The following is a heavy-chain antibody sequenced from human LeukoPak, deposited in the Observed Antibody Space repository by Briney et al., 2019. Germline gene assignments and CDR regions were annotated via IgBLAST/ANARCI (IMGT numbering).Heavy chain of an antibody. CDR2: INHSGST. J-gene: IGHJ3*02. CDR1: GGSFSGFY. Sequence: PSETLSLTCAVYGGSFSGFYWSWIRQPPGKGLEWIGEINHSGSTNYNPSLKSRVTISVDTSKNQFSLKLSSVTAADTAVYYCGRDYYYGSGSFRHDAFDIWAKGQWSPSLQ. CDR3: GRDYYYGSGSFRHDAFDI. D-gene: IGHD3-10*01. V-gene: IGHV4-34*01.